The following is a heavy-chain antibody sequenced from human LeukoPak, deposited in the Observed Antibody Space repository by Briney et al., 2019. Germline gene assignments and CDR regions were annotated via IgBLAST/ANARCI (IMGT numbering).Heavy chain of an antibody. V-gene: IGHV4-61*01. Sequence: PSETLSLTCTVSGGSVSSGSYYWSWIRQPPGKGLEWIGYIYYSGSTNYNPSLKSRVTISVDTSKNQFSLKLSSVTAADTAVYYCARATFIWFGEPENYYYYGMDVWGQGTTVTVSS. CDR3: ARATFIWFGEPENYYYYGMDV. D-gene: IGHD3-10*01. CDR2: IYYSGST. J-gene: IGHJ6*02. CDR1: GGSVSSGSYY.